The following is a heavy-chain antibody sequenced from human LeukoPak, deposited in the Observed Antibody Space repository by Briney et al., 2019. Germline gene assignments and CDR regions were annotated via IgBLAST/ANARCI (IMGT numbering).Heavy chain of an antibody. CDR2: IYYRGTT. Sequence: SETLSFTCSVSGGSISSYYWSWIRQPPGKGLECIGYIYYRGTTNYNPSLKSRATISLDTSNSQFSLKLSSVTAADTAVYYCTRFDTVGYYYGFDLWGQGTMVTVSS. CDR1: GGSISSYY. CDR3: TRFDTVGYYYGFDL. J-gene: IGHJ3*01. V-gene: IGHV4-59*01. D-gene: IGHD3-22*01.